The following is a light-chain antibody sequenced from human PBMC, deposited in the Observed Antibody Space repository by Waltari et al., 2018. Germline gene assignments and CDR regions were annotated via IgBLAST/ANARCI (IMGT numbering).Light chain of an antibody. J-gene: IGKJ2*01. CDR1: QSLLHSDGKTY. CDR3: MQGIHLYT. CDR2: EVS. Sequence: DIVMTQTPLSLSVTPGQPASFSCKSSQSLLHSDGKTYLYWYLQKPGQSPHPLFYEVSSRLSGVPDRFSGSGSGTDFTLKISRVEAEDVGVYYCMQGIHLYTFGQGTKLEIK. V-gene: IGKV2-29*02.